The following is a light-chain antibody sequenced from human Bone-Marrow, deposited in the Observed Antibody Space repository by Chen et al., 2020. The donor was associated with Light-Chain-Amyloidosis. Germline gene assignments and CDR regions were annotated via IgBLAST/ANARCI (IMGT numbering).Light chain of an antibody. Sequence: QSALPQPRSVSGSPGQSVTISCTGTTSDVGGYNYVSWYQQHPGKAPNLMIYDVSKRPSGVPDRFSGSKSGNTASLTISGLQAEDEADYYCCSYAGSYTHVVFGGGTKLTVL. CDR2: DVS. CDR3: CSYAGSYTHVV. V-gene: IGLV2-11*01. CDR1: TSDVGGYNY. J-gene: IGLJ2*01.